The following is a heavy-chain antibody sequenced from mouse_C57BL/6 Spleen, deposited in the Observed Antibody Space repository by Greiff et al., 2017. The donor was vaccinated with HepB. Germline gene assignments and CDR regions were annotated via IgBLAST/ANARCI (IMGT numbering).Heavy chain of an antibody. Sequence: DVQLVESGGGLVKPGGSLKLSCAASGFTFSDYGMHWVRQAPEKGLEWVAYISSGSSTIYYADTVKGRFTISRDNAKNTLFLQMTSLRSEDPAMYYCARNYYPYAMDYWGQGTSVTVSS. V-gene: IGHV5-17*01. D-gene: IGHD1-1*01. CDR2: ISSGSSTI. CDR3: ARNYYPYAMDY. J-gene: IGHJ4*01. CDR1: GFTFSDYG.